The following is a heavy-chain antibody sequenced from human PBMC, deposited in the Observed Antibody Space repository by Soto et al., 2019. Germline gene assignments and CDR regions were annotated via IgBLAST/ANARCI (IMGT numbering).Heavy chain of an antibody. V-gene: IGHV4-30-4*01. D-gene: IGHD2-8*01. CDR3: ASSALVYAKYFDL. CDR2: TYYSGST. Sequence: QVQLQESGPGLVKPSQTLSLTCTVSGGSISSGDYYWSWIRQPPGKGLEWIGYTYYSGSTYYNPSLMSRVTIPVDTSKNQFSLKLSSVTAADTAVYYCASSALVYAKYFDLWGRGTLVTVSS. J-gene: IGHJ2*01. CDR1: GGSISSGDYY.